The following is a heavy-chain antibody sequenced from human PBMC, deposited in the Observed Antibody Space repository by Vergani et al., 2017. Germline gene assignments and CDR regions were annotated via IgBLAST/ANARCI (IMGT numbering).Heavy chain of an antibody. CDR3: ATKSCGTPGCQIGYFRE. V-gene: IGHV3-30*03. CDR2: ISYDGTQK. Sequence: MQLLESGGGVVQPGRSLRLSCVVSGFTSSYYGMHWVRQAPGKGLEWVAVISYDGTQKYYADSVKGRFTISRDNSKSTLYLQMNSLRTEDTAVYYCATKSCGTPGCQIGYFREWGQGTLVTVSS. D-gene: IGHD1-1*01. J-gene: IGHJ1*01. CDR1: GFTSSYYG.